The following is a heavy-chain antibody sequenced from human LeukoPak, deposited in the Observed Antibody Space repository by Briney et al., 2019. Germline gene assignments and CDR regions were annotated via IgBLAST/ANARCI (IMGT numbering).Heavy chain of an antibody. CDR1: GYTLTELS. Sequence: ASVKVSCKVSGYTLTELSMHLVRQAPGKGLEWMGGFDPEDGETIYAQKFQGRVTMTEDTSTDTAYMELSSLRSEDTAVYYCETGGSGSYLPYYMEVWGKGTTVSVSS. CDR3: ETGGSGSYLPYYMEV. V-gene: IGHV1-24*01. CDR2: FDPEDGET. D-gene: IGHD1-26*01. J-gene: IGHJ6*03.